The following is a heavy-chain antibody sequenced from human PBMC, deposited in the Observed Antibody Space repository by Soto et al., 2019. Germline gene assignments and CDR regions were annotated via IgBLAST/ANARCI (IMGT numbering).Heavy chain of an antibody. CDR3: ARDLAEGVVVPYGMDV. CDR2: ISSSSSYI. CDR1: GFTFSSYS. V-gene: IGHV3-21*01. D-gene: IGHD2-21*01. J-gene: IGHJ6*02. Sequence: GGSLRLSCAASGFTFSSYSMNWVRQAPGKGLEWVSSISSSSSYIYYADSVKGRFTISRDNAKNSLYLQMNSLRAEDTAVYYGARDLAEGVVVPYGMDVWGQGTTVTVSS.